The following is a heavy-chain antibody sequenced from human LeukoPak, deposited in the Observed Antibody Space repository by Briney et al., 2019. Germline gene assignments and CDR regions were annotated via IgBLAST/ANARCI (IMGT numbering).Heavy chain of an antibody. V-gene: IGHV3-7*01. D-gene: IGHD6-19*01. CDR3: TRVIVAVPGYFDYFDF. Sequence: GGSLRLSCTASGFSFSNHYMRWIRQAPGKRLEWVANINEDGSNKWHLGSVKGRFTVSRDNARNSLYLQMNSLRVEDTAVHYCTRVIVAVPGYFDYFDFWGQGVLVTVSS. CDR2: INEDGSNK. J-gene: IGHJ4*02. CDR1: GFSFSNHY.